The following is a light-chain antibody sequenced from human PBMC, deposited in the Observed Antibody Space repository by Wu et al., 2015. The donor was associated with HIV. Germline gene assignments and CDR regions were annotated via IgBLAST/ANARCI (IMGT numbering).Light chain of an antibody. Sequence: EIVMTQSPATLSVSPGERATLSCRASQSVSSNLAWYQQKPGQAPRLLIYGASTRATGIPARFSGSGSGTDFTLTISRLEPEDFAVYYCHHYGSSQWTFGQGTKVEIK. CDR1: QSVSSN. J-gene: IGKJ1*01. V-gene: IGKV3-15*01. CDR2: GAS. CDR3: HHYGSSQWT.